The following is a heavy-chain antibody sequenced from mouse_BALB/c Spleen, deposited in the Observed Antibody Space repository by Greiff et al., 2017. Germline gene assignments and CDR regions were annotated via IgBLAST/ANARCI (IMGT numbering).Heavy chain of an antibody. Sequence: ESGAELVRPGTSVKISCKASGYTFTNYWLGWVKQRPGHGLEWIGDIYPGGGFPNYNEKFKGKATLTADTSSSTAYMQLSSLTSEDSAVYFCARNDGYYAYYFDYWGQGTTLTVSS. CDR1: GYTFTNYW. D-gene: IGHD2-3*01. CDR2: IYPGGGFP. CDR3: ARNDGYYAYYFDY. J-gene: IGHJ2*01. V-gene: IGHV1-63*02.